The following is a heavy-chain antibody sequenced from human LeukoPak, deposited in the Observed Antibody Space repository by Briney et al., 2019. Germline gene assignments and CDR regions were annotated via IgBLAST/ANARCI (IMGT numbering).Heavy chain of an antibody. CDR3: TAALYYYDSGRPDY. D-gene: IGHD3-10*01. V-gene: IGHV3-15*01. CDR2: IKSKTDGGTT. CDR1: GFTFSNAW. Sequence: PGGSLRLSCAASGFTFSNAWMNWVRQAPGKGLEWVGRIKSKTDGGTTDYAAPVKGRFTISRDDSKNTLYLQVNSLRTEDTAVYYCTAALYYYDSGRPDYWGQGTLVTVSS. J-gene: IGHJ4*02.